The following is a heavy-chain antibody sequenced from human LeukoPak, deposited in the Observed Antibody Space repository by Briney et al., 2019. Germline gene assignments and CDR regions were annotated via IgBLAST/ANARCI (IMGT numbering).Heavy chain of an antibody. CDR2: ISDSGGST. Sequence: GGSLRLSCAVSGITLSNYGMSWVRQAPGKGLEWVAGISDSGGSTKYADSVKGRFTISRDNPKNTLYLKMNSLRAEDAAVYFCAKRGVVIRVILVGFHKEAYYFESWGQGALVTVSS. J-gene: IGHJ4*02. CDR1: GITLSNYG. D-gene: IGHD3/OR15-3a*01. V-gene: IGHV3-23*01. CDR3: AKRGVVIRVILVGFHKEAYYFES.